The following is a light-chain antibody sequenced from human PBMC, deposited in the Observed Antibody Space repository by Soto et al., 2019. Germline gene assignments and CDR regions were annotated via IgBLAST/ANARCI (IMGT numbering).Light chain of an antibody. CDR2: GNN. CDR3: QSYDRSLSGWL. Sequence: QSVLTQPPSVFGAPGQRVTISCTGSRSNIGASYDVHWYQQLPGTAPKLLIHGNNKRPSGVPARFSGSRSGTSAPLAITGLQAEDEADYYCQSYDRSLSGWLFGGGTKLTVL. CDR1: RSNIGASYD. J-gene: IGLJ2*01. V-gene: IGLV1-40*01.